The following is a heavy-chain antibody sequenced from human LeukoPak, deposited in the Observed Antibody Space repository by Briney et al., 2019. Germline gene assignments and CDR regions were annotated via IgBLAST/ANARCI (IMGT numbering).Heavy chain of an antibody. Sequence: PSYTLSLTCTVSGGSISSSSYYWGWIPQPPGKGLERIGSIYYSGSTYYNPSLKSRVTISVDTSKKQFTLKLSSVTAADTAVYYCARQDDILTLDVWGQGTTVTVSS. J-gene: IGHJ6*02. CDR2: IYYSGST. CDR3: ARQDDILTLDV. D-gene: IGHD3-9*01. V-gene: IGHV4-39*01. CDR1: GGSISSSSYY.